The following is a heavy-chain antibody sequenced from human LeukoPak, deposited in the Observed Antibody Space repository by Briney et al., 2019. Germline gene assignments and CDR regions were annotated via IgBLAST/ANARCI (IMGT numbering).Heavy chain of an antibody. CDR3: ARTYDFGRGPPGDAFDN. Sequence: GGSLRLSCATSGFTFTIFGINWVRQAPGKGPEWVSYIDARTGITYYADSVQGRFTISRDNAKESVFLQMNRLRVDDTAVYYCARTYDFGRGPPGDAFDNWGQGTPVTVSS. D-gene: IGHD3-3*01. CDR1: GFTFTIFG. CDR2: IDARTGIT. V-gene: IGHV3-48*01. J-gene: IGHJ3*02.